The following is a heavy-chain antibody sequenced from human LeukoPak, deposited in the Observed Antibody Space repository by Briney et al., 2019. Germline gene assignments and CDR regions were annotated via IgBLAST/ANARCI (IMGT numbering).Heavy chain of an antibody. V-gene: IGHV3-21*01. Sequence: GGSLRLSCAASGFTFSSYSMNWVRQAPGQGLEWASSISSSSSYIYYADSVKGRFTISRDNAKNSLYLQMNSLRAEDTAVYYCARGSATSGFDYWGQGTLVTVSS. CDR1: GFTFSSYS. J-gene: IGHJ4*02. D-gene: IGHD3-10*01. CDR2: ISSSSSYI. CDR3: ARGSATSGFDY.